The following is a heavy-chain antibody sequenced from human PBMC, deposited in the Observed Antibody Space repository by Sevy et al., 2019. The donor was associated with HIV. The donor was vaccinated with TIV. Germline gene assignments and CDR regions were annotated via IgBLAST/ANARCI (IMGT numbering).Heavy chain of an antibody. CDR1: GFTFSNYA. CDR3: AKPPQGATRSFDF. CDR2: ISSSADST. Sequence: GESLKISCAASGFTFSNYAMTWVRQAPGKGLEWVSSISSSADSTSYADSVKGRFSISRDNSKNTLYLQMNRLRAEDTAVHYCAKPPQGATRSFDFWGQGTLVTVSS. V-gene: IGHV3-23*01. J-gene: IGHJ4*02. D-gene: IGHD6-6*01.